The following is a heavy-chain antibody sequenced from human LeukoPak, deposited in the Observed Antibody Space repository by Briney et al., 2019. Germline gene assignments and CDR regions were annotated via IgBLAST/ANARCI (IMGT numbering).Heavy chain of an antibody. D-gene: IGHD3-22*01. CDR3: ARGLSEFYYDSSGYPL. CDR2: INTNTGNP. CDR1: GYTFTSYY. J-gene: IGHJ4*02. Sequence: GASVKVSCKASGYTFTSYYMHWVRQAPGQGLEWMGWINTNTGNPTYVQGFTGRFVFSLDTSVSTAYLQISSLKAEDTAVYYCARGLSEFYYDSSGYPLWGQGTLVTVSS. V-gene: IGHV7-4-1*02.